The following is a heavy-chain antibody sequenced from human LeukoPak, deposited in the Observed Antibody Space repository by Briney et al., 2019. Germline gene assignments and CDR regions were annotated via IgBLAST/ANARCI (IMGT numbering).Heavy chain of an antibody. J-gene: IGHJ4*02. V-gene: IGHV4-34*01. CDR2: ISHSGST. D-gene: IGHD3-22*01. CDR3: ARISVGGGYVDN. CDR1: GGSFSGYY. Sequence: PETLSLTCAVYGGSFSGYYWSWIRQPPRKGLEWIGEISHSGSTKYNPSLKSRVTISVDTSKNQFSLKLSSVTAADTAVYYCARISVGGGYVDNWGQGTLVTVSS.